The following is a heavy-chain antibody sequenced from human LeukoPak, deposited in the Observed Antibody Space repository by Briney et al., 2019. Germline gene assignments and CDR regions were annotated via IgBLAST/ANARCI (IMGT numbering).Heavy chain of an antibody. CDR3: ARDGPEDGFYFDY. V-gene: IGHV3-21*01. CDR1: GFTFSNYN. J-gene: IGHJ4*02. Sequence: GGSLRLSCAASGFTFSNYNMNWVRQAPGQGLEWVSSISSTTSYIYYADSVKSRFTISRDNAKNSLYLQMNSLRAEDTAVYYCARDGPEDGFYFDYWGQGTLVTVSS. CDR2: ISSTTSYI.